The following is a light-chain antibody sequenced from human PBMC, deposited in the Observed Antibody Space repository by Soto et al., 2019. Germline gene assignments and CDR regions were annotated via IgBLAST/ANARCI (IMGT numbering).Light chain of an antibody. CDR1: QSVSSN. CDR3: QQYNNWPWT. J-gene: IGKJ1*01. Sequence: EIVLTQSPATLSLSPGERATLSCRASQSVSSNLAWYQQKPGQAPRLLSYGASTRATGIPARFSGSGSGTEFTLTISSLKSEDFEVYYCQQYNNWPWTFGQGTKVDIK. CDR2: GAS. V-gene: IGKV3-15*01.